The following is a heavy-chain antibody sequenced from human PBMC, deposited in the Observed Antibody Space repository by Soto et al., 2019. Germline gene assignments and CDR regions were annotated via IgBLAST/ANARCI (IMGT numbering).Heavy chain of an antibody. CDR1: GYTFTSYG. Sequence: ASVKVSCKASGYTFTSYGISWVRQAPGQGLEWMGWISAYNGNTNYAQKLQGRVTMTTDTSTSTAYMELRSLRSDDTAVYYCARTCARYSSSWAPPYYYYYMDVWGKGTTVTVSS. CDR3: ARTCARYSSSWAPPYYYYYMDV. D-gene: IGHD6-13*01. J-gene: IGHJ6*03. CDR2: ISAYNGNT. V-gene: IGHV1-18*01.